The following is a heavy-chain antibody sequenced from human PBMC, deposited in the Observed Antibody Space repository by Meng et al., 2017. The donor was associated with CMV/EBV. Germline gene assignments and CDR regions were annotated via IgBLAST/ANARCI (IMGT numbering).Heavy chain of an antibody. D-gene: IGHD1-14*01. Sequence: QVQLQESGPGLVKPSQPLSLTCTVSGGSISSGDYYRSWIRQPPGKGLEWIGYIYYSGSTYYNPSLKSRVTISVDTSKNQFSLKLSSVTAADTAVYYCARVTSRVAGAFDYWGQGTLVTVSS. J-gene: IGHJ4*02. V-gene: IGHV4-30-4*08. CDR2: IYYSGST. CDR3: ARVTSRVAGAFDY. CDR1: GGSISSGDYY.